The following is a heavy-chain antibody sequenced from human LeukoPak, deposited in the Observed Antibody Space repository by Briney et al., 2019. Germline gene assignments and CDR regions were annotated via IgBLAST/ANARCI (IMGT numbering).Heavy chain of an antibody. Sequence: PSETLSLTCTVSDGSIRSSTDYWGWIRQSPGKGLEWIGSLYFRGVTYYNPSLKSRVTISVDTSKNQFSLKPSSVTAADTAVYYCATSPDSGDYWGWFDSWGQGTLVTVSS. CDR2: LYFRGVT. CDR1: DGSIRSSTDY. CDR3: ATSPDSGDYWGWFDS. V-gene: IGHV4-39*07. J-gene: IGHJ5*01. D-gene: IGHD4-17*01.